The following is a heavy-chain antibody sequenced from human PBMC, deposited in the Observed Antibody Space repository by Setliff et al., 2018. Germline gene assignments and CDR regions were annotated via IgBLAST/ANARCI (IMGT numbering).Heavy chain of an antibody. CDR2: IYYSGST. Sequence: NPSETLSLTCTVSGGSISSSSYYWGWIRQPPGKGLEWIGSIYYSGSTYYNPSLKSRVTISVDTSKNQLSLKLSSVTAADTALYYCTVYNTGSSKDHYWGQGTPVTVSS. D-gene: IGHD2-8*02. CDR1: GGSISSSSYY. V-gene: IGHV4-39*07. CDR3: TVYNTGSSKDHY. J-gene: IGHJ4*02.